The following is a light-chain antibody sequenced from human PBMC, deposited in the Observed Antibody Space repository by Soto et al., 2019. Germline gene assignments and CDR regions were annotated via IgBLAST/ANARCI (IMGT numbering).Light chain of an antibody. J-gene: IGKJ3*01. Sequence: EIVLTQSPATLSLSPGERATLSCRASQSVSSYLAWYQQKPGQAPRLLIYDASNRATGIPARLSGSGSGTGFTLTISSLEPEDFAVYYCRQRSNWPPVFTFGPGTKVDIK. CDR2: DAS. V-gene: IGKV3-11*01. CDR3: RQRSNWPPVFT. CDR1: QSVSSY.